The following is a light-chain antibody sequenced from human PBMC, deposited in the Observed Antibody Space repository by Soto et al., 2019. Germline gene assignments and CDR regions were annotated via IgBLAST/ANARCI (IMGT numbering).Light chain of an antibody. Sequence: EIVLTHSPGTLSLSPCEGAALSSSASQSVSSSYLAWYQQKPGQAPRLLIYGASSRATGIPDRFSGSGSGTDFTLTISRLEPEDFAVYYRQQYGSSPGTFGQGTRLEIK. CDR2: GAS. CDR1: QSVSSSY. J-gene: IGKJ5*01. CDR3: QQYGSSPGT. V-gene: IGKV3-20*01.